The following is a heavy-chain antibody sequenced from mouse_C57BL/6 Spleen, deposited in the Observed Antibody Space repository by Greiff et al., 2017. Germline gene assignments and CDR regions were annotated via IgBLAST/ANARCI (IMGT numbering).Heavy chain of an antibody. Sequence: EVQLQESGGDLVKPGGSLKLSCAASGFTFSSYGMSWVRQTPDKRLEWVATISSGGSYTYYPDSVKGRFTISRNNAKNSLYLQMSSLKSEDTDMYYCESQTIGPPVRYFAYWGQGTTLTVSS. CDR3: ESQTIGPPVRYFAY. CDR2: ISSGGSYT. J-gene: IGHJ2*01. D-gene: IGHD2-14*01. V-gene: IGHV5-6*01. CDR1: GFTFSSYG.